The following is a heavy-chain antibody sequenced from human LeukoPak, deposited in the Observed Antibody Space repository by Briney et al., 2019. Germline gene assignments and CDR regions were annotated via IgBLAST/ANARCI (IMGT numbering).Heavy chain of an antibody. CDR1: GFSSRDYW. CDR3: ARRRTNYYYYYGLDV. J-gene: IGHJ6*02. CDR2: IGGDGRSI. V-gene: IGHV3-74*01. Sequence: GGSLRLSCAASGFSSRDYWMHWVRQAPGKGLVWVSRIGGDGRSISYADSVKGRFTVSRDNAKDTLYLQMNSLRAEDSAVYYCARRRTNYYYYYGLDVWGQGTTVTVSS.